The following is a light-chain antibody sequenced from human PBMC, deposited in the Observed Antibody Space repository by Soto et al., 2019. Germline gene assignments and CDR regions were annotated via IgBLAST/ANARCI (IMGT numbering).Light chain of an antibody. Sequence: QSVLTQPASVSGSPGQSITISCTGTSTYVGVYYYLSWFQQHPGKAPKLMIYDVTKRPSGVSNRFSGSMSGNTASLTISGLQAEDEADYFCCSYAATFSVFGGGTKVTVL. J-gene: IGLJ3*02. V-gene: IGLV2-14*03. CDR2: DVT. CDR1: STYVGVYYY. CDR3: CSYAATFSV.